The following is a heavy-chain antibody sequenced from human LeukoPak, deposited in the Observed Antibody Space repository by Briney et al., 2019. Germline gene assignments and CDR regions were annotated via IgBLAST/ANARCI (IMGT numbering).Heavy chain of an antibody. V-gene: IGHV3-53*01. J-gene: IGHJ6*03. CDR3: AREVRGYSYGVYYYYYTDV. CDR1: GFTVSSNY. D-gene: IGHD5-18*01. Sequence: GGSLRLSCAASGFTVSSNYMSWVRQAPGKGLEWVSVIYSGGSTYYADSEKGRFTISRDNSKNTLYLQMNSLRAEDTAVYYCAREVRGYSYGVYYYYYTDVWGKGTTVTVSS. CDR2: IYSGGST.